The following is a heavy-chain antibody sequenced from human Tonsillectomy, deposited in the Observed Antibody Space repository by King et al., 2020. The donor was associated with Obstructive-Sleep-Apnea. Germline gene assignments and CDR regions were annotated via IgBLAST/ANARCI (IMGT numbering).Heavy chain of an antibody. CDR2: ITAYNGNT. Sequence: QLVQSGAEVKKPGASVKVSCKASGYTFTSYGISWVRQATGQGLEWMGWITAYNGNTNYAQKLQGRVTMTTDTSTTTAYMELRSLRSDDTAVYYCARDRDYYASGSYADYWGQGTLVTVSS. J-gene: IGHJ4*02. V-gene: IGHV1-18*01. CDR3: ARDRDYYASGSYADY. D-gene: IGHD3-10*01. CDR1: GYTFTSYG.